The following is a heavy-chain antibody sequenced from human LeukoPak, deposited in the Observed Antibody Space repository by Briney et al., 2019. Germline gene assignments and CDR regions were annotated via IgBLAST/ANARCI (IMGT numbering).Heavy chain of an antibody. V-gene: IGHV4-34*01. D-gene: IGHD5-18*01. CDR1: GGSFSGYY. J-gene: IGHJ4*02. CDR3: ARGNHSYGFLY. Sequence: PSETLSLTCAVYGGSFSGYYWSWIRQPPGKGLEWIGEINHSGSTNYNPSLKSRVTISVDTSKNQFSLKLSSVTAADTAVYYCARGNHSYGFLYWGQGTLVTVSS. CDR2: INHSGST.